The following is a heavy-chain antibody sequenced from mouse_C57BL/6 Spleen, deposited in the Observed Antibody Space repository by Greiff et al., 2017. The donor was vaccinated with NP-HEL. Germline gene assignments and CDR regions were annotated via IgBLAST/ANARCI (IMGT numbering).Heavy chain of an antibody. D-gene: IGHD1-1*01. Sequence: QVQLKESGAELVRPGASVKLSCKASGYTFTDYYINWVKQRPGQGLEWIARIYPGSGNTYYNEKFKGKATLTAEKSSSTAYMQLSSLTSEDSAVYLCARDYGSSFFDYWGQGTTLTVSS. CDR1: GYTFTDYY. J-gene: IGHJ2*01. V-gene: IGHV1-76*01. CDR3: ARDYGSSFFDY. CDR2: IYPGSGNT.